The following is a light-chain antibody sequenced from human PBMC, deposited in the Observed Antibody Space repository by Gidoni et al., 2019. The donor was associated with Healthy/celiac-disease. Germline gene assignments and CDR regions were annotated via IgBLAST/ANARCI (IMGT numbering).Light chain of an antibody. V-gene: IGKV3-11*01. CDR1: QSVSSY. Sequence: EIVLTQSPATLSLSPGERATLSCRASQSVSSYLAWYQQNPGQASRLLIYDASNRATGIPARFSGSGSGTDFTLTISSLEPEDFAVYYCQQRSNSYTFXXXTKLEIK. J-gene: IGKJ2*01. CDR2: DAS. CDR3: QQRSNSYT.